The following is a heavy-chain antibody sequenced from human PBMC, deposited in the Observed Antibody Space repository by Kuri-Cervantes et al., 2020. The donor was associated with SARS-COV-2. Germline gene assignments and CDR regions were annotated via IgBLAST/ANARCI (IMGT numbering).Heavy chain of an antibody. Sequence: GSLRLSCAASGFTFSSYAMSWVRQAPGKGLEWIGEINHSGSTNYNPSLKSRVTISVDTSKNQFSLKLSSVTAADTAVYYCSSSSSLSYYFDYWGQGTLVTVSS. CDR3: SSSSSLSYYFDY. J-gene: IGHJ4*02. CDR1: GFTFSSYA. V-gene: IGHV4-34*08. CDR2: INHSGST. D-gene: IGHD6-6*01.